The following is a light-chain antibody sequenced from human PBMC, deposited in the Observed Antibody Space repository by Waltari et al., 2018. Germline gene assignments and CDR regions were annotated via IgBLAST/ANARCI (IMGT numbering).Light chain of an antibody. CDR3: QSYDSSNHWV. CDR2: EDN. V-gene: IGLV6-57*01. Sequence: NFMLTQPHSVSESPGKTVTISCTRSSGSIASKFVPWFQQRSGSSPTNVIYEDNQRPSGRPDPFSVSIDSSSNSASLTISGLKTEDEADYYCQSYDSSNHWVFGGGTKLTVL. CDR1: SGSIASKF. J-gene: IGLJ3*02.